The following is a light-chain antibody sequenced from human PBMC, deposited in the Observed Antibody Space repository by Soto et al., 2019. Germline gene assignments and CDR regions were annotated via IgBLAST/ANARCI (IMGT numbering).Light chain of an antibody. CDR3: SSYTSSSTYV. Sequence: QSVLTQPASVSGSPGQSITISCTGTSSDVGGYNYVSWYQQHTGKAPKLMIYNVSNRPSGVSNRFSGSKSGNTASLTISGLQAEDEADYYCSSYTSSSTYVFGPGTKLTVL. CDR2: NVS. V-gene: IGLV2-14*01. CDR1: SSDVGGYNY. J-gene: IGLJ1*01.